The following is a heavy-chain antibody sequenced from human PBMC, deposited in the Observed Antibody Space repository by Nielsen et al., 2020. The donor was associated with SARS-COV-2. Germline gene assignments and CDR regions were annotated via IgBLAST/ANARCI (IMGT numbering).Heavy chain of an antibody. CDR2: INPNSGGT. CDR3: ARDVRTIFGVVTP. D-gene: IGHD3-3*01. CDR1: GYTLTELS. V-gene: IGHV1-2*02. J-gene: IGHJ5*02. Sequence: ASVKISCKVSGYTLTELSMHWVRQAPGQGLEWMGWINPNSGGTNYAQKFQGRVTMTRDTSISTAYMELSRLRSDDTAVYYCARDVRTIFGVVTPWGQGTLVTVSS.